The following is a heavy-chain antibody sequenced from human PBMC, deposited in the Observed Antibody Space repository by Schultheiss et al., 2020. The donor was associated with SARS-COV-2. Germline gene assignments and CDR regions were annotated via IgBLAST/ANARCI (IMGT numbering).Heavy chain of an antibody. Sequence: GGSLRLSCAASGFTFSSYSMSWIRQAPGKGLEWVSYISSSGSTIYYADSVKGRFTISRDNAKNSLYLQMNSLRAEDTAVYYCARVGGDDPAAYGYYYGMDVWGQGTTVTVAS. V-gene: IGHV3-48*04. D-gene: IGHD3-16*01. CDR2: ISSSGSTI. CDR3: ARVGGDDPAAYGYYYGMDV. CDR1: GFTFSSYS. J-gene: IGHJ6*02.